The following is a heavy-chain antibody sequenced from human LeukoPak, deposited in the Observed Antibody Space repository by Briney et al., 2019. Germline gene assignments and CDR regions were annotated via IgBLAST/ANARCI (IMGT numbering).Heavy chain of an antibody. V-gene: IGHV3-30*03. Sequence: GRSLRLSCAASAFTFSSYGMHWVRQVPGKGLEWVAVISYDGSNKYYADSVKGRFTISRDNSKNTLYLQMNSLRAEDTAVYYCALRNGMDVWGQGTTVTVSS. CDR1: AFTFSSYG. J-gene: IGHJ6*02. CDR2: ISYDGSNK. CDR3: ALRNGMDV. D-gene: IGHD1-14*01.